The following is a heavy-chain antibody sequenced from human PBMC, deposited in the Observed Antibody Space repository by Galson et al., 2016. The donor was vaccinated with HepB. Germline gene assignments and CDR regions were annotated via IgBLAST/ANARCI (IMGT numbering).Heavy chain of an antibody. CDR3: AKMSGHPTESYYMDV. CDR2: IWYDGTNK. Sequence: SLRLSCAASGFRFTSYGMNWVRQAPGKGLEWVAVIWYDGTNKYYADSVKGRFTISRDNSKNTLFLQMNSLRAEDTAEYYCAKMSGHPTESYYMDVWGKGTTVTVSS. D-gene: IGHD1-26*01. J-gene: IGHJ6*03. V-gene: IGHV3-33*06. CDR1: GFRFTSYG.